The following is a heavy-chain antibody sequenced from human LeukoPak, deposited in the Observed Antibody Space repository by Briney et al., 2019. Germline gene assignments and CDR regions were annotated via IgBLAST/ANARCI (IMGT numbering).Heavy chain of an antibody. J-gene: IGHJ5*02. V-gene: IGHV3-23*01. Sequence: GRSLRLSCAASGFTFSSYAMSWVRQAPGKGLEWVSAISGSGGSTYYADSVKGRFTISRANSKNTLYLQMNSLRAEDTAVYYCAKAALTVTKYNWSDPWGQGTLVTVSS. CDR2: ISGSGGST. CDR3: AKAALTVTKYNWSDP. D-gene: IGHD4-17*01. CDR1: GFTFSSYA.